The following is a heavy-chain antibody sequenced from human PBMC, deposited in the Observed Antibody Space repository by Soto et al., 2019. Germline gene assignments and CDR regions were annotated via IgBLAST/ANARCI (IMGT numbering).Heavy chain of an antibody. D-gene: IGHD4-17*01. CDR2: INHSGST. Sequence: SETLSLTCAVYGGSFSGYYWSWIRQPPGKGLEWIGEINHSGSTNYNPSLKSRVTISVDTSKNQFSQKLSSVTAADTAVYYCARGYGDTDYWGQGTLVTVSS. CDR3: ARGYGDTDY. V-gene: IGHV4-34*01. J-gene: IGHJ4*02. CDR1: GGSFSGYY.